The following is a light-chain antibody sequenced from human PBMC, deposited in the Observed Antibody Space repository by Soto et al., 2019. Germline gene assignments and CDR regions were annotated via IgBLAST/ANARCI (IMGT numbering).Light chain of an antibody. Sequence: EIVLTQSPGTLALSPGEGATLSCRASQSVSKYLAWYQQKPGQAPRLLIYGASSRATGIPDSFSGSGSGTDFTPTISRLEPEDCAVYYCQQYGGSPQKFGQGTKVDIK. CDR2: GAS. V-gene: IGKV3-20*01. CDR3: QQYGGSPQK. J-gene: IGKJ1*01. CDR1: QSVSKY.